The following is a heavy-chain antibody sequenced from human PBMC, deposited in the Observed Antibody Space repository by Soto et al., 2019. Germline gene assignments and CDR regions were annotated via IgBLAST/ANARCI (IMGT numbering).Heavy chain of an antibody. V-gene: IGHV1-69*12. D-gene: IGHD6-13*01. CDR2: IIPIFGTA. CDR3: ARARGGSSSWYGYFDY. Sequence: QVQLVQSGAEVKKPGSSVKVSCKASGGTFSSYAISWVRQAPGQGLEWMGGIIPIFGTANYAQKFQGRVTITADESTRTAYMELSSLRAEDTAVDYCARARGGSSSWYGYFDYWGQGTLVTVSS. J-gene: IGHJ4*02. CDR1: GGTFSSYA.